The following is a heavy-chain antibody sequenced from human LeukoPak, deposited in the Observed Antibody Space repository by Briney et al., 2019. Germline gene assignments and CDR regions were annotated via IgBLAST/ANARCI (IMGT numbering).Heavy chain of an antibody. D-gene: IGHD2-2*01. J-gene: IGHJ6*03. Sequence: GGSLRLSCAASGFTFSSYWMSWVRQTPGKGLEWVANIKQDGSEKYYVDSVKGRFTISRDNAKNSLYLQMNSLRAEDTAVYYCARAPRDCSSTSCPFPYYYYMDVWGKGTTVTVSS. CDR2: IKQDGSEK. V-gene: IGHV3-7*01. CDR3: ARAPRDCSSTSCPFPYYYYMDV. CDR1: GFTFSSYW.